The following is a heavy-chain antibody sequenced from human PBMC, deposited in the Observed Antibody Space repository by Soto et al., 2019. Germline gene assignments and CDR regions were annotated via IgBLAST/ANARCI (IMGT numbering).Heavy chain of an antibody. J-gene: IGHJ6*02. V-gene: IGHV3-53*01. CDR1: GFSVSLND. D-gene: IGHD3-16*01. CDR2: IYSNGIV. CDR3: ARDPIRRVGGATIPHYYGLDV. Sequence: PGGSLRLSCVASGFSVSLNDINWVRQAPGKGLEWVSIIYSNGIVGYGDSVKGRFTISRDNSRNTVFLEMNNLRADDTAVYYCARDPIRRVGGATIPHYYGLDVWGQGTTVTVSS.